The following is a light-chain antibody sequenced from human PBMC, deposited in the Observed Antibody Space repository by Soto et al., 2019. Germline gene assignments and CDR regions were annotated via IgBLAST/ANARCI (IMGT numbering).Light chain of an antibody. Sequence: DIQMTQSPSTLSASVGDTVTVTCRASQSVSGWLAWYQQKPGEAPKLLIYDASALPRGVPSRFSGSGSGTKFTLTISSLEPEDFAVYYCQQRSNWPPVFTFGPGTKVDIK. CDR2: DAS. CDR3: QQRSNWPPVFT. CDR1: QSVSGW. V-gene: IGKV1-5*01. J-gene: IGKJ3*01.